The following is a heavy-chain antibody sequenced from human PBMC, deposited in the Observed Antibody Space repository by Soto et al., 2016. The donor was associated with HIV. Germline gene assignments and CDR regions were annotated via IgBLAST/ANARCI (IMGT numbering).Heavy chain of an antibody. J-gene: IGHJ4*02. CDR3: ARDWREEVLAMIVVAPIDY. Sequence: EVQLLESGGGLVQPGGSLRLSCAASGFTFSSYAMSWVRQAPGKGLEWVSAISGSGGSTYYADSVKGRFTISRDNSKNTLYLQMNSLRAEDTAVYYCARDWREEVLAMIVVAPIDYWGQGTLVTVSS. D-gene: IGHD3-22*01. CDR2: ISGSGGST. CDR1: GFTFSSYA. V-gene: IGHV3-23*01.